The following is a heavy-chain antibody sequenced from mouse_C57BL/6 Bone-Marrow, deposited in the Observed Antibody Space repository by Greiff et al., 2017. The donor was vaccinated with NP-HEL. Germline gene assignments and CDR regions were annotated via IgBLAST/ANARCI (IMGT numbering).Heavy chain of an antibody. CDR3: AREGARTAQATGGFAY. CDR2: IDPSDSYT. J-gene: IGHJ3*01. CDR1: GYTFTSYW. V-gene: IGHV1-69*01. Sequence: QVQLQQPGAELVMPGASVKLSCKASGYTFTSYWMHWVKQRPGQGLEWIGEIDPSDSYTNYNQKFKGKSTLTVDKSSSTAYMHLSSLTSEDSAVYYCAREGARTAQATGGFAYWGQGTLVTVSA. D-gene: IGHD3-2*02.